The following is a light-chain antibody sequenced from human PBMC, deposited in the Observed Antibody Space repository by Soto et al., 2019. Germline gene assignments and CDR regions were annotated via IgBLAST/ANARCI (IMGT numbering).Light chain of an antibody. Sequence: IQMTQSPSSLSASVGDRVTITCRASQTINAYISWYQQQPGKAPGLLIYGSYTLQSGVQSRFSGSGSGTEFTLTISNLQPEDFATYFCKQSYDTPYTFGQGTKVDIK. V-gene: IGKV1-39*01. CDR1: QTINAY. CDR2: GSY. J-gene: IGKJ2*01. CDR3: KQSYDTPYT.